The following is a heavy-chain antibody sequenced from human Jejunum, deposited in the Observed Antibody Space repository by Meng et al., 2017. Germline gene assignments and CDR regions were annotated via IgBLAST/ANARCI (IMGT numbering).Heavy chain of an antibody. V-gene: IGHV3-30*01. CDR3: ARSGGFSSEYP. J-gene: IGHJ5*02. CDR1: GFNFHGYA. D-gene: IGHD3-22*01. CDR2: VSFDGTET. Sequence: QGQLVESGGGVVQPGRSLTLSCAASGFNFHGYAMHWVRQAPGKGLEWVAGVSFDGTETFYADSVKGRFTISRDNSKNTLFLQMNGLRPDDTAMYYCARSGGFSSEYPWGQGTLVTVSS.